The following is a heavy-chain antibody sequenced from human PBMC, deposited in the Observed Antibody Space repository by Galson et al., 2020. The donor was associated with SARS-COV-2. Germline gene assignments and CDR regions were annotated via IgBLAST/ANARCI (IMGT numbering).Heavy chain of an antibody. CDR3: ARERLEY. J-gene: IGHJ4*02. D-gene: IGHD1-1*01. Sequence: GGPLRLSCAASGFTLRSYTMNWVRQAPVKGLELVAYIRSSSGTIYYADSVKGRFTISRDNAKNSLYLQLNSLRVEDTAVYYCARERLEYWGQGTLVTVSS. V-gene: IGHV3-48*04. CDR1: GFTLRSYT. CDR2: IRSSSGTI.